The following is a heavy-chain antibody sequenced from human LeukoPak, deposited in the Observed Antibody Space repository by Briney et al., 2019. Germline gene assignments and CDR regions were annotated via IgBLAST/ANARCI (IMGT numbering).Heavy chain of an antibody. CDR3: AKGSPPCGGDCYYYFDY. Sequence: GGSLRLSCAASGFTFSSYAMSWVRQAPGKGLEWVSAISGSGGTTYYADSVKGRFTISRDNSKNTLYLQMNSLRAEDTAVYYCAKGSPPCGGDCYYYFDYWGQGTLVTVSS. V-gene: IGHV3-23*01. J-gene: IGHJ4*02. D-gene: IGHD2-21*01. CDR1: GFTFSSYA. CDR2: ISGSGGTT.